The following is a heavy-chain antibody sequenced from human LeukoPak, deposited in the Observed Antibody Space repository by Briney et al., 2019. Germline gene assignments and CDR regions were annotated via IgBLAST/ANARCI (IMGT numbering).Heavy chain of an antibody. CDR3: AKVVDSLGYCSGGSCYPAMVFDY. Sequence: GGSLRLLCAASGFTFRSYGMIWVRQAPGKGLEWVSAISGSGGNTYYADSVKGRFTNSRDNSKNTLYLQMNSLRADDTAVYYCAKVVDSLGYCSGGSCYPAMVFDYWGQGALVTVCS. J-gene: IGHJ4*02. CDR2: ISGSGGNT. CDR1: GFTFRSYG. V-gene: IGHV3-23*01. D-gene: IGHD2-15*01.